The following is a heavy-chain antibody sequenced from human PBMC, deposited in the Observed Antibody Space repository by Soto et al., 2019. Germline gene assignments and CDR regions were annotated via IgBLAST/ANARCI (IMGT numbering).Heavy chain of an antibody. Sequence: SETLSLTCTVSGGSVSSGSYCWSWIRQPPGKGLEWIGYIYYSGSTNYNPSLKSRVTISVDTSKNQFSLKLSSVTAADTAVYYCARDAVSLDYWGQGTLVTVSS. CDR2: IYYSGST. CDR1: GGSVSSGSYC. V-gene: IGHV4-61*01. D-gene: IGHD4-17*01. J-gene: IGHJ4*02. CDR3: ARDAVSLDY.